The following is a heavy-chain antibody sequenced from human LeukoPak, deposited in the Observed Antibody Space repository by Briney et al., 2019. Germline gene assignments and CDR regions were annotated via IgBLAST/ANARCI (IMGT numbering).Heavy chain of an antibody. CDR3: AREGLRYFDWLLGAFDI. CDR1: GGTFSSYA. J-gene: IGHJ3*02. CDR2: IIPIFGTA. V-gene: IGHV1-69*05. D-gene: IGHD3-9*01. Sequence: GASVKVSCKAFGGTFSSYAISWVRQAPGQGLEWMGGIIPIFGTANYAQKFQGRVTITTDESTSTAYMELSSLRSEDTAVYYCAREGLRYFDWLLGAFDIWGQGTMVTVSS.